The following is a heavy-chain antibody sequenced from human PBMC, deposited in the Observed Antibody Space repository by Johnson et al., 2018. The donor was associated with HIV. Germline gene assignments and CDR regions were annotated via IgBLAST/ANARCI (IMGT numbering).Heavy chain of an antibody. V-gene: IGHV3-7*01. CDR2: IKQDGSEQ. CDR3: ARERGPSSDAFDI. D-gene: IGHD6-6*01. CDR1: GFTFSSYG. Sequence: EVQLVESGGGVVQPGRSPRLSCAASGFTFSSYGMSWVRQAPGKGLEWVANIKQDGSEQYYEDSVKGRFTISRDNSKNTLYLQMNSLRAEDTAVYYCARERGPSSDAFDIWGQGTMVTVSS. J-gene: IGHJ3*02.